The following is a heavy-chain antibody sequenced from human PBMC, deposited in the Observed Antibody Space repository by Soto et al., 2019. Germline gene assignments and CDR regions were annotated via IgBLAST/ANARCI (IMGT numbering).Heavy chain of an antibody. J-gene: IGHJ4*02. Sequence: QVPLVQSGDEVKKPGSSVKVSCKASGGTFSSYAISWVRQAPGQGRAWMGGVSPIFGTANYAQMIQGRVTITADESTRTAYMELGSLSSEDTAVYYCARDYNSCWHDYWGQGTLVTVSS. CDR2: VSPIFGTA. D-gene: IGHD6-19*01. CDR1: GGTFSSYA. CDR3: ARDYNSCWHDY. V-gene: IGHV1-69*01.